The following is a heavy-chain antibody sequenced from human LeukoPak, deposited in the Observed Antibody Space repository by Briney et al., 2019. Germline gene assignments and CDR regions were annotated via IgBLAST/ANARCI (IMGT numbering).Heavy chain of an antibody. J-gene: IGHJ3*01. CDR3: AKDLAYRSGWFLGAFDV. CDR2: ISGSAGST. CDR1: GFTFSNYA. Sequence: GGSPRLSCAASGFTFSNYAMSWVRQAPGKGLEWVSGISGSAGSTYYADSVKGRFSISRDNSKNTVYLQMNRLRAEDTAAYYCAKDLAYRSGWFLGAFDVWGQGTMVTVSS. D-gene: IGHD6-19*01. V-gene: IGHV3-23*01.